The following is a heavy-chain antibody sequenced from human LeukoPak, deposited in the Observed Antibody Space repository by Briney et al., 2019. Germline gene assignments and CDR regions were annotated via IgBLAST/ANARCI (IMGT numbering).Heavy chain of an antibody. CDR2: INPSGGST. CDR1: VYTFTSYY. Sequence: GASVKVSCKASVYTFTSYYMHWVRQAPGQGLEWMGMINPSGGSTSYAQKFQGRVTMTSDTSTSTVYMELSSLRSEDTAVYYCARGKHIVVVTAPNWFDPWGQGTLVTVSS. CDR3: ARGKHIVVVTAPNWFDP. V-gene: IGHV1-46*01. D-gene: IGHD2-21*02. J-gene: IGHJ5*02.